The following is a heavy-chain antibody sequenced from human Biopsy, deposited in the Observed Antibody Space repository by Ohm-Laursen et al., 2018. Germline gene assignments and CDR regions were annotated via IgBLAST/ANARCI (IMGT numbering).Heavy chain of an antibody. V-gene: IGHV4-4*07. Sequence: SDTLSLTCTVSGGSLSSYSWSWIRQPAGTGLEWIGQIYTSGITNYNPSLKSRVTMSVDTSKNKFSLRVSSVTAADTAVYYCARDRDRRGWFDPWGQGTLVTVSS. CDR1: GGSLSSYS. CDR2: IYTSGIT. D-gene: IGHD1-14*01. CDR3: ARDRDRRGWFDP. J-gene: IGHJ5*02.